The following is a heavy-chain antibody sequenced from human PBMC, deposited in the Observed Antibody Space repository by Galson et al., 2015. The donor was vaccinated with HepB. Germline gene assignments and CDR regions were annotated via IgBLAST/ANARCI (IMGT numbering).Heavy chain of an antibody. D-gene: IGHD3-10*01. CDR3: AMVYYGSGTYWYFDY. CDR1: GYTLTELS. V-gene: IGHV1-24*01. CDR2: FDPEDGET. J-gene: IGHJ4*02. Sequence: SVKVSCKVSGYTLTELSMHWVRQAPGKGLEWMGGFDPEDGETIYAQKFQGRVTMTEDTSTDTAYMELSSLRSEDTAVYYCAMVYYGSGTYWYFDYWGQGTLVTVSS.